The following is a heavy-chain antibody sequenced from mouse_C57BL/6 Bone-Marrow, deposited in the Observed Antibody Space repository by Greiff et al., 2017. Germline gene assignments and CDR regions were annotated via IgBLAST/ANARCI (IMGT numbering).Heavy chain of an antibody. Sequence: VKLMESGAELVKPGASVKLSCKASGYTFTSYWMHWVKQRPGQGLEWIGMIHPNSGSTNYNEKFKGKATLTVDKSSSTAYMPLISLTSEDSAVYYCARNYYGSSLYYFAYWGQGTTLTVSS. CDR1: GYTFTSYW. J-gene: IGHJ2*01. CDR3: ARNYYGSSLYYFAY. D-gene: IGHD1-1*01. V-gene: IGHV1-64*01. CDR2: IHPNSGST.